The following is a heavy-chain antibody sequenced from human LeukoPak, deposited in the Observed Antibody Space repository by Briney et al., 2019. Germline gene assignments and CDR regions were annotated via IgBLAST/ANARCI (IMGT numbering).Heavy chain of an antibody. D-gene: IGHD6-13*01. CDR2: IYTSGST. Sequence: PSETLSLTCTVSGGSISSYYWSWIRQPAGKGLEWIGRIYTSGSTNYNPSLTRRVTMSVDTSKNQFSLNLSSVTAADTAGYYCARSGIAAAGSKWFDPWGQGTLVTVSS. CDR1: GGSISSYY. V-gene: IGHV4-4*07. CDR3: ARSGIAAAGSKWFDP. J-gene: IGHJ5*02.